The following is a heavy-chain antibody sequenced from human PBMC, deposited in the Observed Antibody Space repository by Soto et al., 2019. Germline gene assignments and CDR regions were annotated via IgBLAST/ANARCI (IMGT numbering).Heavy chain of an antibody. CDR2: IYYSGST. Sequence: PSETLSLTCTFSGGSISSGGYYWSWIRQHPGKGLEWIGYIYYSGSTYYNPSLKSRVTLSVDTSKNQFSLKLSSVTAADTAVYYCAREFIPTYYYGSEEGAFDIWGQGTMVTVS. D-gene: IGHD3-10*01. CDR3: AREFIPTYYYGSEEGAFDI. J-gene: IGHJ3*02. V-gene: IGHV4-30-4*08. CDR1: GGSISSGGYY.